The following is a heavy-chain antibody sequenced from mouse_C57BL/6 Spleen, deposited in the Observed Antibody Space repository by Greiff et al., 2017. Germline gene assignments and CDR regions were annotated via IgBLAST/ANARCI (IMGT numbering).Heavy chain of an antibody. CDR2: INPNNGGT. D-gene: IGHD4-1*01. J-gene: IGHJ1*03. CDR3: ARGEWDRGYVDV. V-gene: IGHV1-22*01. CDR1: GYTFTDYN. Sequence: VQLQQSGPELVKPGASVKMSCKASGYTFTDYNMHWVKQSHGKSLEWIGYINPNNGGTSYNQKFKGKATLTVNKSSSTAYMELRSLTSEDSAVYYCARGEWDRGYVDVWGTGTTVTVSS.